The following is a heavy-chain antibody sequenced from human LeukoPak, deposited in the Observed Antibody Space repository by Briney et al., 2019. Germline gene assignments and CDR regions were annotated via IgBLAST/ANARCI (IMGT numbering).Heavy chain of an antibody. Sequence: GGSLRLSCAASGFTFSDYGMNWVRVAPGKGPEWVSRISSSGTYIDYRDSVKGRFTISRDNSRSALYLQVDSLRAEDTAVYYCARGQGYCSSTRRSPGYYMDVWGTGTTVTV. CDR2: ISSSGTYI. J-gene: IGHJ6*03. D-gene: IGHD2-2*01. CDR3: ARGQGYCSSTRRSPGYYMDV. V-gene: IGHV3-21*06. CDR1: GFTFSDYG.